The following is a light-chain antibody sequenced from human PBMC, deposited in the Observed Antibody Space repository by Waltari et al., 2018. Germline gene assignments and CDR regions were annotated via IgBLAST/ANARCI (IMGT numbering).Light chain of an antibody. J-gene: IGLJ3*02. CDR3: AAWDDSLNGWV. V-gene: IGLV1-44*01. CDR1: SSNIGSNT. Sequence: QSVPTPPPSASGTPGQRVTISCSGRSSNIGSNTVTWYQQLPGTAPKLLIYSNNQRPSGVPDRFSGSKSGTSASLAISGLQSEDEADYYCAAWDDSLNGWVFGGGTKLTVL. CDR2: SNN.